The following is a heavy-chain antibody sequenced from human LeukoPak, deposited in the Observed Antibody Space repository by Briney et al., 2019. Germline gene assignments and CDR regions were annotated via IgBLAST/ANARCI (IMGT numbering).Heavy chain of an antibody. CDR2: FDPEDGET. D-gene: IGHD5-18*01. V-gene: IGHV1-24*01. Sequence: ASVRVSCKVSGYTLTELSMHWVRQAPGKGLEWMGGFDPEDGETIYAQKFQGRVTMTEDTSTDTAYMELSSLRSEDTAVYYCATGGPLLWIQLWLPYYWGQGTLVTVSS. CDR3: ATGGPLLWIQLWLPYY. J-gene: IGHJ4*02. CDR1: GYTLTELS.